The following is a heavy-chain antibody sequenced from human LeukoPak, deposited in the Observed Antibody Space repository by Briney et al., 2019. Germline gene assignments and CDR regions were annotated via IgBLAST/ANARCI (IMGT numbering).Heavy chain of an antibody. V-gene: IGHV1-18*01. Sequence: GASVKVSCKASGYTFTSYGISWVRQAPGQGLERMGWISAYNGNTNYAQKLQGRVTMTTDTSTSTAYMELRSLRSDDTAVYYCARQYYYDSSGYHEGPFDYWGQGTLVTVSS. J-gene: IGHJ4*02. CDR2: ISAYNGNT. CDR1: GYTFTSYG. D-gene: IGHD3-22*01. CDR3: ARQYYYDSSGYHEGPFDY.